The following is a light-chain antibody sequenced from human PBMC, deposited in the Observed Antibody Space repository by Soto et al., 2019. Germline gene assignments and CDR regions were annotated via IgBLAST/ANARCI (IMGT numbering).Light chain of an antibody. V-gene: IGKV3-15*01. CDR2: GVS. CDR3: QQSNNWPPLT. J-gene: IGKJ4*01. CDR1: HGVAGN. Sequence: EIVMTQSPATLSVSPGETATLSCRASHGVAGNVAWYQQKPGQPPRLLIYGVSTRATGAPARFSGSGSETDFSLTTSSLQIEDFALYYCQQSNNWPPLTFGVGTKVEMK.